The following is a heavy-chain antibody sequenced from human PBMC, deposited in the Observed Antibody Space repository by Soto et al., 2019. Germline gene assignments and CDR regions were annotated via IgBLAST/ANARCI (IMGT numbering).Heavy chain of an antibody. Sequence: PSETLSLTCTVSGGSISSYYWSWIRQLPGKGLEWIGYIYYSGSTNYNPSLKSRVTISVDTSKNQFSLKLSSVTAADTAVYYCARASGYSYGYGYWGQGTLVTVSS. CDR3: ARASGYSYGYGY. CDR2: IYYSGST. J-gene: IGHJ4*02. CDR1: GGSISSYY. D-gene: IGHD5-18*01. V-gene: IGHV4-59*12.